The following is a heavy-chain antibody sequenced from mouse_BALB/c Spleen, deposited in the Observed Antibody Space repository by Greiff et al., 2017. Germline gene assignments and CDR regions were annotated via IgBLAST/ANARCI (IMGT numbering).Heavy chain of an antibody. CDR2: ISSGSSTI. D-gene: IGHD4-1*01. Sequence: EVKLVESGGGLVQPGGSRKLSCAASGFTFSSFGMHWVRQAPEKGLEWVAYISSGSSTIYYADTVKGRFTISRDNPKNTLFLQMTSLRSEDTAMYYCARALTGTGGYFDYWGQGTTLTVSS. CDR3: ARALTGTGGYFDY. J-gene: IGHJ2*01. V-gene: IGHV5-17*02. CDR1: GFTFSSFG.